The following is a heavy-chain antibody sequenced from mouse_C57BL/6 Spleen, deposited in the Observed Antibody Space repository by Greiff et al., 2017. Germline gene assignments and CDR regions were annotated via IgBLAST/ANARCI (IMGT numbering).Heavy chain of an antibody. V-gene: IGHV1-52*01. J-gene: IGHJ2*01. CDR2: IDPSDSET. CDR3: ARRDSSGYGGYFGY. Sequence: QVQLKQPGAELVRPGSSVKLSCKASGYTFTSYWMHWVKQRPIQGLEWIGNIDPSDSETHYNQKFKGKATLTVDKSSSTAYMQLSSLTSEDSAVYYCARRDSSGYGGYFGYWGQGTTLTVSS. CDR1: GYTFTSYW. D-gene: IGHD3-2*02.